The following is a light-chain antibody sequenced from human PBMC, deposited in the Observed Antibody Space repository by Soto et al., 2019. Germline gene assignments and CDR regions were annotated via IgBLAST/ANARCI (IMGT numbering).Light chain of an antibody. J-gene: IGLJ2*01. V-gene: IGLV2-8*01. Sequence: QSALTQPPFASGSPGQSVTISCTGTSSDVGGYNYVSWYQQHPGKAPKLMIYEVTKRPSGVPDRFSGSKSGNTASLTVSGLQAGDEADYYCSSYAGSSNLVFGGGTKLTVL. CDR3: SSYAGSSNLV. CDR2: EVT. CDR1: SSDVGGYNY.